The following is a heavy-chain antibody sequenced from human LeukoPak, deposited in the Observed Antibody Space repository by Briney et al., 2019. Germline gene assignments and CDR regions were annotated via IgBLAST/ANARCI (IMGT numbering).Heavy chain of an antibody. Sequence: PGGSLRLSCAASGFTFSDYYMSWIRQAPGKGLEWVSYISSSGSTIYYADSVKGRFTISRDNAKNSLYLQMNSLRAEDTAVYYCARDKIVGATTPRDAFDIWGQGTMVTVSS. CDR3: ARDKIVGATTPRDAFDI. J-gene: IGHJ3*02. V-gene: IGHV3-11*04. D-gene: IGHD1-26*01. CDR2: ISSSGSTI. CDR1: GFTFSDYY.